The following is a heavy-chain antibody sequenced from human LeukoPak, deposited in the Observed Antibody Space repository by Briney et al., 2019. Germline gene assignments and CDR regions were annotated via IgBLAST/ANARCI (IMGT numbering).Heavy chain of an antibody. V-gene: IGHV3-23*01. CDR2: ISGNSDYT. J-gene: IGHJ4*02. D-gene: IGHD6-19*01. CDR1: GFTFSSYA. Sequence: TGGSLRLSCAASGFTFSSYAMSWVRQAPGRGLEWVSAISGNSDYTYYADSVKGRFTISRDNSKNTLYLQMNSLRAEDTAVYYCAKGSSGWPYYFDYWGQGTLVTVSS. CDR3: AKGSSGWPYYFDY.